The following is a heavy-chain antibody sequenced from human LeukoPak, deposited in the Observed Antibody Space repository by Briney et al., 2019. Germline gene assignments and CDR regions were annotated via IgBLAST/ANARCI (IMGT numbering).Heavy chain of an antibody. CDR2: ISGSDGST. CDR3: AKIGVAAFDY. CDR1: GFTFSSYA. D-gene: IGHD2-15*01. V-gene: IGHV3-23*01. Sequence: GGSLRLSCAASGFTFSSYAISWVRQAPGKGLEWVSAISGSDGSTYYADSVKGRFIISRDNSKNTLYLQMNSLRAEDTAVYYCAKIGVAAFDYWGQGTLVTVSS. J-gene: IGHJ4*02.